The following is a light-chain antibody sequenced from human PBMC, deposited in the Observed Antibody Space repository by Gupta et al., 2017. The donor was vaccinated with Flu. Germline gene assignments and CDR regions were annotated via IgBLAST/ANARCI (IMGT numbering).Light chain of an antibody. CDR2: RAS. J-gene: IGKJ2*01. CDR3: QQDDNYRFN. Sequence: PSTLSESVGDKVTITCRASQSIDSWLAWYQQKPGKAPKLLIYRASSLQTGVPSRFSGSGSGTDFTLTISSLQPDDFATYYCQQDDNYRFNFGQGTKLDIK. V-gene: IGKV1-5*03. CDR1: QSIDSW.